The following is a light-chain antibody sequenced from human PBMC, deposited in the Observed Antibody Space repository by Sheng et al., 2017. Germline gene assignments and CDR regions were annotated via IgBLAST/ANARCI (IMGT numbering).Light chain of an antibody. J-gene: IGKJ5*01. CDR2: GAS. CDR3: QQYGYSPLIT. CDR1: QSVSSY. Sequence: EIVLTQSPATLSLSPGERATLSCRASQSVSSYLAWYQQKPGQAPRLLIYGASSRATGIPDRFSGSGSGTDFTLTISRLEPEDFAVYYCQQYGYSPLITFGQGTRLDIK. V-gene: IGKV3-20*01.